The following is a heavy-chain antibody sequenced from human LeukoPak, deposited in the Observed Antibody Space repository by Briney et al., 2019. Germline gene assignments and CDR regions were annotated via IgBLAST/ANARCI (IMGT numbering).Heavy chain of an antibody. D-gene: IGHD3-10*01. J-gene: IGHJ4*02. V-gene: IGHV4-34*01. CDR1: GGSFSGYY. CDR2: INHSGST. CDR3: ARVGPMVRGVIIYFDY. Sequence: SETLSLTCAVYGGSFSGYYWSWIRQPPGKGLEWIGEINHSGSTNYNPSLKSRVTISVDTSKNQFSLKLSSVTAADTAVYYCARVGPMVRGVIIYFDYWGQGTLVTVSS.